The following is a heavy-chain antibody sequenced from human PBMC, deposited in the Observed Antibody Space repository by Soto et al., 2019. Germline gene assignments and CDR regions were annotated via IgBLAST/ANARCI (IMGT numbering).Heavy chain of an antibody. Sequence: VQLVESGGGLVKPGGSLRLSCAASGFTFSTYSMNWVRQAPGKGPEWVSSITSSSSDKYYADSVRGRFTVSRDNAKNSLYLQIASLRAEDTAVYYCARDQRGFGGNYGMDVWGQGTTVTVSS. V-gene: IGHV3-21*02. CDR3: ARDQRGFGGNYGMDV. D-gene: IGHD3-10*01. CDR1: GFTFSTYS. J-gene: IGHJ6*02. CDR2: ITSSSSDK.